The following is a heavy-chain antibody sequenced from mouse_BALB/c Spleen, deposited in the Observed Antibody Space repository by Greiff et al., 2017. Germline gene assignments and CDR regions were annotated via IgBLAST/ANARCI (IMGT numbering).Heavy chain of an antibody. Sequence: VQLQQSGAELAKPGASVKMSCKASGYTFTSYWMHWVKQRPGQGLEWIGYINPSTGYTEYNQKFKDKATLTADKSSSTAYMQLSSLTSEDSAVYYCARSVITTPWFAYWGQGTLVTVSA. CDR3: ARSVITTPWFAY. D-gene: IGHD2-4*01. CDR1: GYTFTSYW. CDR2: INPSTGYT. J-gene: IGHJ3*01. V-gene: IGHV1-7*01.